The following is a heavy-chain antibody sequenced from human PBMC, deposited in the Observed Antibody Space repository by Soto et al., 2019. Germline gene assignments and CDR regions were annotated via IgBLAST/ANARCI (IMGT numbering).Heavy chain of an antibody. Sequence: PGGSLRLSCAASGFTFTIHEMNWVRQAPGKGLEWVSYISSIGAATYYADSVKGRFTISRDNAKNSLYLQMNSLRAEDTAVYYCAREGRVGGIDYWGQGTPVTVSS. CDR1: GFTFTIHE. D-gene: IGHD6-19*01. J-gene: IGHJ4*02. CDR3: AREGRVGGIDY. V-gene: IGHV3-48*03. CDR2: ISSIGAAT.